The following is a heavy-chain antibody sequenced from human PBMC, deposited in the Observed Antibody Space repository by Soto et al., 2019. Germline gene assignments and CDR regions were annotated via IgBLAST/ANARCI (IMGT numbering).Heavy chain of an antibody. CDR2: INHSGST. V-gene: IGHV4-34*01. CDR3: ARGDTIVGATEAFDI. D-gene: IGHD1-26*01. Sequence: SETLSLTCAVYGGSFSGYYCSWIRQPPGKGLEWIGEINHSGSTNYNPSLKSRVTISVDTSKNQFSLKLSSVTAADTAVYYCARGDTIVGATEAFDIWGQGTMVTVSS. CDR1: GGSFSGYY. J-gene: IGHJ3*02.